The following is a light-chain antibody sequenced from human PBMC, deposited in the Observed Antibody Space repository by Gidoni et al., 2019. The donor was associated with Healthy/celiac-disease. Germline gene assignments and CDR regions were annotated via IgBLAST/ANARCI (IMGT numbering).Light chain of an antibody. CDR2: LGS. CDR1: QSLLHSNGYNY. Sequence: EIVWTQSPLSLPVTPGEPASISCRSSQSLLHSNGYNYLDWYLQKPGQSPQLLIYLGSNRASGVPDRFSGSGSGTDFTLKISRVEAEDVGVYYCMQALQTPWTFGQGTKVEIK. CDR3: MQALQTPWT. J-gene: IGKJ1*01. V-gene: IGKV2-28*01.